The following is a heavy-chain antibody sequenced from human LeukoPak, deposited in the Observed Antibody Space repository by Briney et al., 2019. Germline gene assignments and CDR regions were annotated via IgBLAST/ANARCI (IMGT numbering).Heavy chain of an antibody. CDR2: ISYEGSNK. CDR3: AKDDYDFWSGYYFDTYYYYGMDV. J-gene: IGHJ6*02. D-gene: IGHD3-3*01. CDR1: GFTFSSYG. Sequence: HPGGSLRLSCAASGFTFSSYGMHWVRQAPGKGLEWVAVISYEGSNKYYAHSVKGRVTISRDNSKNTLYLQSNSLRAEDTAVYYCAKDDYDFWSGYYFDTYYYYGMDVWGQGTTVTVSS. V-gene: IGHV3-30*18.